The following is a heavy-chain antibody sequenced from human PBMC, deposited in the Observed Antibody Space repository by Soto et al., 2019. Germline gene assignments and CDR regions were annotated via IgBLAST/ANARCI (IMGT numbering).Heavy chain of an antibody. J-gene: IGHJ3*02. CDR1: GFTFSIYA. V-gene: IGHV3-23*01. D-gene: IGHD4-17*01. Sequence: AQLLESGGGLVQPGGSLRLSCAASGFTFSIYAMSWVRQAPGKGLEWVSAISRSGDKTYYADFVKGRFSISRDESKNTLYLQMDSLRVEDTATYYCARGDYRGNLVSFDIWGQGTIVTVSP. CDR2: ISRSGDKT. CDR3: ARGDYRGNLVSFDI.